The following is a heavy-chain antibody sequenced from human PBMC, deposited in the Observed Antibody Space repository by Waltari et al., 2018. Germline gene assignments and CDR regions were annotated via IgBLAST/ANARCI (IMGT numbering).Heavy chain of an antibody. J-gene: IGHJ4*02. CDR3: ARDSSGRTAYFDY. CDR1: GGSISSYY. CDR2: IYTSRGT. Sequence: QVQLQESGPGLVKPSETLSLTCTVSGGSISSYYWSWIRQPAGKGLEWIGPIYTSRGTNYNPALKSRVTMSVDTSKNQFSRKLSSVTAADTAVYYCARDSSGRTAYFDYWGQGTLVTVSS. D-gene: IGHD3-22*01. V-gene: IGHV4-4*07.